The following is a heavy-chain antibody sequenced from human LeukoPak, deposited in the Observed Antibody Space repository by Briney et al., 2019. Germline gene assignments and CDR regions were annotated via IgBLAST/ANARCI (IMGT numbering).Heavy chain of an antibody. CDR1: GGSISSGSYY. Sequence: PSETLSLTCTVSGGSISSGSYYWGWIRQPPGKGLEWIGSIYYSGSTYYNPSLKSRVTISVDTSKNQFSLKLSSVTAADTVVYYCARYYYGSGSYYNVKSDYWGQGTLVTVSS. V-gene: IGHV4-39*01. CDR2: IYYSGST. D-gene: IGHD3-10*01. CDR3: ARYYYGSGSYYNVKSDY. J-gene: IGHJ4*02.